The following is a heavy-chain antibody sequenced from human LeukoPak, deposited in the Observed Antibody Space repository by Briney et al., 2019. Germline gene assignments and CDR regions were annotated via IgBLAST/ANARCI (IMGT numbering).Heavy chain of an antibody. Sequence: GASVKVSCKASGGTFSSYAISWVRQAPGQGLEWMGGIIPIFGTANYAQKFQGRVTITADESTSTAYVELSSLRSEDTAVYYCARNRYSGSYPPDYWGQGTLVTVSS. CDR2: IIPIFGTA. CDR1: GGTFSSYA. CDR3: ARNRYSGSYPPDY. D-gene: IGHD1-26*01. V-gene: IGHV1-69*13. J-gene: IGHJ4*02.